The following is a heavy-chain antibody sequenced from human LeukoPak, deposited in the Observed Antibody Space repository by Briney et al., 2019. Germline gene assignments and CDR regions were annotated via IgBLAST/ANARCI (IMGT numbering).Heavy chain of an antibody. J-gene: IGHJ4*02. V-gene: IGHV1-69*04. Sequence: SVKVSCKASGGTFSSYAISWVRQAPGQGLEWMGRIIPILGIANYAQKFQGRVTITADKSTSTAYMELSSLRSEDTAVYYCARVMMVRGSPFFDYWGQGTLVTVSS. D-gene: IGHD3-10*01. CDR3: ARVMMVRGSPFFDY. CDR1: GGTFSSYA. CDR2: IIPILGIA.